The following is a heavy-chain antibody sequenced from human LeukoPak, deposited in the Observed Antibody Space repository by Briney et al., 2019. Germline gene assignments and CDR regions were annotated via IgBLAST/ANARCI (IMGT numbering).Heavy chain of an antibody. V-gene: IGHV4-59*01. J-gene: IGHJ2*01. Sequence: PSETLSLTCTVSGGSISSYYWSWIRQPPGKGLEWIGYIYYSGSTNYNPSLKSRVTISVDTSKNQFSLKLSSVTAADTAVYYCARVGGYCSGGSCEPAWYFDLWGRGTLVTVSS. CDR2: IYYSGST. CDR3: ARVGGYCSGGSCEPAWYFDL. CDR1: GGSISSYY. D-gene: IGHD2-15*01.